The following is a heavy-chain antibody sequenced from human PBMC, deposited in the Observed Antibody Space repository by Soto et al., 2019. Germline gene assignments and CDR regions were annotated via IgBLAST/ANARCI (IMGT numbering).Heavy chain of an antibody. D-gene: IGHD4-17*01. J-gene: IGHJ4*02. Sequence: EVQLLESGGGLVQPGGSLRLSCAASAFSFSSYAMSWVRQAPGKGLEWVSSMSAGAVSTFYADSVKGRFTISRDISKNTLYLQMNSLRADDTAVYYCAKPHYGDYVPFASWGQGTLVTVSS. CDR3: AKPHYGDYVPFAS. V-gene: IGHV3-23*01. CDR2: MSAGAVST. CDR1: AFSFSSYA.